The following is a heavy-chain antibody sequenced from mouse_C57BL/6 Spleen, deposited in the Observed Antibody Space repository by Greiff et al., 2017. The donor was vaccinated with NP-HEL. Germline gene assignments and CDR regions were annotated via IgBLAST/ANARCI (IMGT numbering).Heavy chain of an antibody. J-gene: IGHJ1*03. Sequence: EVKLMESGEGLVKPGGSLKLSCAASGFTFSSYAMSWVRQTPEKRLEWVAYISSGGDYIYYADTVKGRFTISRDNARNTLYLQMSSLKSEDTAMYYCTRDRGGSSYWYFDVWGTGTTVTVSS. D-gene: IGHD1-1*01. CDR3: TRDRGGSSYWYFDV. V-gene: IGHV5-9-1*02. CDR2: ISSGGDYI. CDR1: GFTFSSYA.